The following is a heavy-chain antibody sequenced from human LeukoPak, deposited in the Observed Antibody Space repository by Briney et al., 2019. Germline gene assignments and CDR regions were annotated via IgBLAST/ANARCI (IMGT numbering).Heavy chain of an antibody. CDR2: ISSTSNYI. V-gene: IGHV3-21*01. J-gene: IGHJ3*02. Sequence: GGSLRLSCAASEFTFSSYSMNWVRQAPGKGLEWLSSISSTSNYIYDADSVKGRFSISRDNAKKSLYLQMNCLRAEDTAVYYCARGHSGSYQRTDAFDIWGQGTMVTVSS. CDR1: EFTFSSYS. D-gene: IGHD1-26*01. CDR3: ARGHSGSYQRTDAFDI.